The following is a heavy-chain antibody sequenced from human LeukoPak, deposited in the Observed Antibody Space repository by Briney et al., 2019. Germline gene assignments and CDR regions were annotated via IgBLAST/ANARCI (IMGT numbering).Heavy chain of an antibody. V-gene: IGHV3-74*01. CDR1: GFTSTNFW. J-gene: IGHJ4*02. Sequence: GGSLRLSCAASGFTSTNFWMHWVRQAPGMGLVWVSQINPDGTDTLYADSVKGRFTISRDNAKNTLYLQMNSLRAEDTAVYYCAKGSNFAFDNWGQGILVTVSS. D-gene: IGHD1-1*01. CDR3: AKGSNFAFDN. CDR2: INPDGTDT.